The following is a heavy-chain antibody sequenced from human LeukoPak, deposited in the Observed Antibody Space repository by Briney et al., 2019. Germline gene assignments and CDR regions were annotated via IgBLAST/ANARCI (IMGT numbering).Heavy chain of an antibody. V-gene: IGHV1-8*01. Sequence: ASVKVSCKASGYTFTSYDINWVRQAAGQGLEWMGWMNPNSGNTGYAQKFQGRVTMTRNTSISTAYMELSSLRSEDTAVYYCARDRGSYYDRYNWFDPWGQGTLVTVSS. CDR3: ARDRGSYYDRYNWFDP. J-gene: IGHJ5*02. CDR2: MNPNSGNT. D-gene: IGHD1-26*01. CDR1: GYTFTSYD.